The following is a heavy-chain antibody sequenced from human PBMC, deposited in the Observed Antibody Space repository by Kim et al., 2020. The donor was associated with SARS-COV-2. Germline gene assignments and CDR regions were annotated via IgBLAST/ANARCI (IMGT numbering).Heavy chain of an antibody. CDR2: ISSSSSYI. D-gene: IGHD4-17*01. J-gene: IGHJ4*02. Sequence: GGSLRLSCAASGFTFSSYSMNWVRQAPGKGLEWVSSISSSSSYIYYADSVKGRFTISRDNAKNSLYLQMNSLRAEDTAVYYCVGGLGTVTTPIFDYWGQGTLVTVSS. V-gene: IGHV3-21*01. CDR1: GFTFSSYS. CDR3: VGGLGTVTTPIFDY.